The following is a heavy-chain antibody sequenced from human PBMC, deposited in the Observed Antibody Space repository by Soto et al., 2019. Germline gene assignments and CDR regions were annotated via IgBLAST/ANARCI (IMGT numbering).Heavy chain of an antibody. Sequence: GGSLRLSCAASGFTFSNYYMTWVRQAPGKGLEWVANMNQDGSDKRYVDSVRGRFTISRDNAKNSLYLQMNSMRVEDKAVYECARVESGSYDYWGQVALVTVSS. CDR1: GFTFSNYY. CDR2: MNQDGSDK. CDR3: ARVESGSYDY. V-gene: IGHV3-7*01. D-gene: IGHD1-26*01. J-gene: IGHJ4*02.